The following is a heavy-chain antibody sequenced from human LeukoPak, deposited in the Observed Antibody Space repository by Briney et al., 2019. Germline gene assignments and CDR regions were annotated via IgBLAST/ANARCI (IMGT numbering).Heavy chain of an antibody. Sequence: ASVKVSGTASGYTFTGYYMHWVRQAPGQGLEWMGWFNPNSGGTNYAQKFQGRVTMTRDTSISTAYMELSRLRSDDTAVYYCARSVIAVTGPDYWGQGTLVTVSS. V-gene: IGHV1-2*02. CDR2: FNPNSGGT. D-gene: IGHD6-19*01. CDR3: ARSVIAVTGPDY. J-gene: IGHJ4*02. CDR1: GYTFTGYY.